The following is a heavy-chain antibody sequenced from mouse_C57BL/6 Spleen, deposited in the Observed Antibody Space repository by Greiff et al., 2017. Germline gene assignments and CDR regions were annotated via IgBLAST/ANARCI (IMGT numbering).Heavy chain of an antibody. CDR2: IDPSDSYT. Sequence: QVQLQQPGAELVKPGASVKLSCKASGYTFTSYWMQWVKQRPGQGLEWIGEIDPSDSYTNYNQKFKGKATLTVDTSSSTAYMQLSSLTSEDSAVYYCARRANWDSCDYWGQGTTRTVSS. CDR1: GYTFTSYW. J-gene: IGHJ2*01. V-gene: IGHV1-50*01. D-gene: IGHD4-1*01. CDR3: ARRANWDSCDY.